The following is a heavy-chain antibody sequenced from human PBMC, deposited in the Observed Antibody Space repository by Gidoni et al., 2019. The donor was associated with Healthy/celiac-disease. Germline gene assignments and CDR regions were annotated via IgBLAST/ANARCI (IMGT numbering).Heavy chain of an antibody. J-gene: IGHJ4*02. CDR2: INHSGST. CDR1: GGSFIGYY. Sequence: QVQLQQWGAGLLKPSETLSLTCAVYGGSFIGYYWSWIRQPPGKGLEWIGEINHSGSTNYNPSLKSRVAISVDTSKNQFSLKLSSVTAADTAVYYCARDLFRGSYNYWGQGTLVTVSS. D-gene: IGHD1-26*01. V-gene: IGHV4-34*01. CDR3: ARDLFRGSYNY.